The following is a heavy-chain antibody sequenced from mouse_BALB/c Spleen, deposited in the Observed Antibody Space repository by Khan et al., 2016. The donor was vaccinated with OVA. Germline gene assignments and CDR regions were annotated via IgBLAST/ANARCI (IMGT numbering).Heavy chain of an antibody. J-gene: IGHJ3*01. CDR2: IWRGGNT. D-gene: IGHD2-14*01. Sequence: QVQLKESGPGLVQPSQSLSITCTVSGFSLTSYCVHWVRQSPGKGLEWLGVIWRGGNTDYNAAFMSRLIITKDNSKSQVCFKRNSLRADDTAIYYCAKGDYRYGKIASWGQGTLVTVSA. V-gene: IGHV2-5*01. CDR3: AKGDYRYGKIAS. CDR1: GFSLTSYC.